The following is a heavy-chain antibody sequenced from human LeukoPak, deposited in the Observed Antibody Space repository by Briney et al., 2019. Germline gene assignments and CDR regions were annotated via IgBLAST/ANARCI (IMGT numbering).Heavy chain of an antibody. CDR1: GFTFSFFD. J-gene: IGHJ4*02. CDR2: ISGSSSFM. V-gene: IGHV3-21*04. CDR3: AKEILWFGELF. D-gene: IGHD3-10*01. Sequence: PGGSLRLSYAASGFTFSFFDMNWVRQAPGKGLEWVSSISGSSSFMYYADSVKGRFTISRDNSKNTLYLQMNSLRAEDTAVYYCAKEILWFGELFGGQGTLVTVSS.